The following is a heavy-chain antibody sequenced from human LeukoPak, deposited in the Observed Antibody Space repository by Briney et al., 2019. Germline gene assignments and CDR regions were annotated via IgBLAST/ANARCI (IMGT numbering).Heavy chain of an antibody. V-gene: IGHV3-15*01. Sequence: PGGSLRLSCAASGFTFVNAWMTWVRQAPGKGLEWVGRIKSKTDGGTTDYAAPVKGRFTISRDDSKNTLYLQMNSLKTEDTAVYYCTTYGSGSYYTSHFDYWGQGTLVTVSS. CDR1: GFTFVNAW. D-gene: IGHD3-10*01. J-gene: IGHJ4*02. CDR2: IKSKTDGGTT. CDR3: TTYGSGSYYTSHFDY.